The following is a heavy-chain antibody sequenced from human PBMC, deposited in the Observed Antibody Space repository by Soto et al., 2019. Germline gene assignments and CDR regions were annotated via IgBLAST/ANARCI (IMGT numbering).Heavy chain of an antibody. J-gene: IGHJ4*02. CDR3: ATESSGCRDLDY. Sequence: QVQLVQAGTEVKEPGSSVKVSCETSGDTSSNSAINWVRQAPGQGLEWMGRISGYNGNTQYAQKFQGRVTMTTDTSTTTAYMELRTLRYEDTAVYYCATESSGCRDLDYWGQGTLVTVSS. CDR1: GDTSSNSA. CDR2: ISGYNGNT. D-gene: IGHD3-22*01. V-gene: IGHV1-18*01.